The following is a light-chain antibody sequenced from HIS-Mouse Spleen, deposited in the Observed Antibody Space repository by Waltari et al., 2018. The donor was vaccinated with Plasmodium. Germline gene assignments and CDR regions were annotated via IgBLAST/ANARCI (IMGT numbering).Light chain of an antibody. J-gene: IGLJ2*01. CDR3: QAWDSSTVV. Sequence: SYELTQPPSVSVSPGQTASTTCSGDTLGAKYACWYQQKPGQSPVLVIYQDSKRPSGIPERFSGSNSGNTATLTISGTQAMDEADYYCQAWDSSTVVFGGGTKLTVL. CDR1: TLGAKY. CDR2: QDS. V-gene: IGLV3-1*01.